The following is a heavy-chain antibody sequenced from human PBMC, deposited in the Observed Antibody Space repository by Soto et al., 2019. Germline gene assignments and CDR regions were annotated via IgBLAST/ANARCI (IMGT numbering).Heavy chain of an antibody. CDR1: GFTVSSNY. CDR3: ARPCSGGTCSFDY. V-gene: IGHV3-66*01. J-gene: IGHJ4*02. D-gene: IGHD2-15*01. Sequence: EVQLVESGGGLVQPGGSLRLSCAASGFTVSSNYMSWVRQAPGKGLEWVSVIYSGGSTYYADSVKGRFTISRDNSEHTLYLKMNCLRAEDTAVYYCARPCSGGTCSFDYWGQGPLVTVSS. CDR2: IYSGGST.